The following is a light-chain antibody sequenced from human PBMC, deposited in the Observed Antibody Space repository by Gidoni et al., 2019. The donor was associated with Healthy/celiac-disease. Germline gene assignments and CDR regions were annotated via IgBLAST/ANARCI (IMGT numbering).Light chain of an antibody. J-gene: IGKJ2*01. V-gene: IGKV3-20*01. CDR1: QSVSSSY. Sequence: EIVLTQSPGTLSVSPRERATLSCRASQSVSSSYLAWYQQKPGQAPRLLIYGASSRATGIPDRFSGSGSGTDFTLTISRLEPEDFAVYYCQQYVSSTYTFGQGTKLEIK. CDR2: GAS. CDR3: QQYVSSTYT.